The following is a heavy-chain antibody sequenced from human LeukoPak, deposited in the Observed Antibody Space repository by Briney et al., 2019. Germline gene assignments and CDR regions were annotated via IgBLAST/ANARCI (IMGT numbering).Heavy chain of an antibody. Sequence: GGSLRLSCAVSGXTFSSAWMSWVRRAPGKGLERVGRIKSKTDGGTKDYAAPVKGRFTISRDDSKSTVYLEMNSLKTEDTAVYYCTTEGYCSGGDCYSFDYWGQGTLVTVSS. CDR1: GXTFSSAW. CDR2: IKSKTDGGTK. D-gene: IGHD2-15*01. J-gene: IGHJ4*02. V-gene: IGHV3-15*01. CDR3: TTEGYCSGGDCYSFDY.